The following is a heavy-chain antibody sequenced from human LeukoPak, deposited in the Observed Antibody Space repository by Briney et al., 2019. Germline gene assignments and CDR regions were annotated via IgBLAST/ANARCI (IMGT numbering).Heavy chain of an antibody. J-gene: IGHJ4*02. D-gene: IGHD4-17*01. V-gene: IGHV4-34*01. CDR2: INHSGST. Sequence: SETLSPTCAVYGVSFSGYYWSWIRQPPGKGLEWIGEINHSGSTNYNPSLKSRVTISVDTSKNQFSLKLSSVTAADTAVYYCARRVLGLRPFDYWGQGTLVTVSS. CDR3: ARRVLGLRPFDY. CDR1: GVSFSGYY.